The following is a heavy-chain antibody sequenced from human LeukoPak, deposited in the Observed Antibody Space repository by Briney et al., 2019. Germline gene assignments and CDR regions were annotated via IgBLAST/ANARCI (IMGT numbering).Heavy chain of an antibody. J-gene: IGHJ4*02. CDR3: VRASLSSWYPKRSYYSDY. CDR1: GGSISSYY. Sequence: IPSETLSLTCTVSGGSISSYYWSWIRQPPGKGLEWIGYIYYSGSTNYNPSLKSRVTISVDTSKNQFSLKLSSVTAADTAVYYCVRASLSSWYPKRSYYSDYWGQGTLVTVSS. D-gene: IGHD6-13*01. V-gene: IGHV4-59*01. CDR2: IYYSGST.